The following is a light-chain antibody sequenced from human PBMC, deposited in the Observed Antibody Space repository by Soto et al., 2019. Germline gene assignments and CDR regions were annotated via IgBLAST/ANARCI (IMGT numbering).Light chain of an antibody. V-gene: IGLV4-69*01. Sequence: QLVLTQSPSASASLGASVKLTCTLSSGHSTYPIAWHQQQPEKGPRYLMKVISDGGHTRGDGIPDRFSGSSSGAERYLSISSLQSDDEADYYCQTWDTGRGIFGGGTKLTVL. J-gene: IGLJ2*01. CDR3: QTWDTGRGI. CDR1: SGHSTYP. CDR2: VISDGGH.